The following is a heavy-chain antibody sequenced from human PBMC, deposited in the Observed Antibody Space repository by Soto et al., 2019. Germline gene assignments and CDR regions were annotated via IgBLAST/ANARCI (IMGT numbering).Heavy chain of an antibody. CDR1: GGSFGSYY. V-gene: IGHV4-34*01. D-gene: IGHD2-8*02. CDR3: ARDKITGLFDY. J-gene: IGHJ4*02. Sequence: PSETLSLTCAVYGGSFGSYYWTWIRQPPETGLEWIGEINHSGSTNYNPSLKSRVTISVDTSKNQFSLKLTSVTAADTAVYYCARDKITGLFDYWGQGTLVTVSS. CDR2: INHSGST.